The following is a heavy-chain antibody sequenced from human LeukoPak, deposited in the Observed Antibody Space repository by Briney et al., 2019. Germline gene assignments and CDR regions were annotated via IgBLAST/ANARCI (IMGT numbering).Heavy chain of an antibody. CDR1: GGSISSYY. J-gene: IGHJ5*02. Sequence: SETLSFTCTVSGGSISSYYWSWIRQPAGKGLEWIGRIYTSGSTNYNPSLKSRVTMSVDTSKNQFSLKLSSVTAADTAVYYCARGVVVVAATPPNNWFDPWGQGTLVTVSS. CDR2: IYTSGST. CDR3: ARGVVVVAATPPNNWFDP. D-gene: IGHD2-15*01. V-gene: IGHV4-4*07.